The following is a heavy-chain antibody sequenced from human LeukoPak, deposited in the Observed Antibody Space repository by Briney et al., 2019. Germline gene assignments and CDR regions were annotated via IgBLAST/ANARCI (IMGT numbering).Heavy chain of an antibody. CDR3: ARRIDYYDISDYSRGAFDI. CDR2: IHYSGST. V-gene: IGHV4-59*08. D-gene: IGHD3-22*01. Sequence: PSKTLSLTCTVSGGSISSYYWSWIRQPPGKGLEWIGYIHYSGSTKYNPSLKSRVTISVDTSKSQFSLRLSSVTAADTAVYYCARRIDYYDISDYSRGAFDIWGQGTMVTVSS. J-gene: IGHJ3*02. CDR1: GGSISSYY.